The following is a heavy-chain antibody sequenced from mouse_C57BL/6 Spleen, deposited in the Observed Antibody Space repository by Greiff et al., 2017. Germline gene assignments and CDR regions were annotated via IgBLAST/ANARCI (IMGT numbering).Heavy chain of an antibody. CDR1: GYAFTNYL. J-gene: IGHJ2*01. Sequence: QVQLKQSGAELVRPGTSVKVSCKASGYAFTNYLIEWVKQRPGQGLEWIGVINPGSGGTNYNEKFKGKATLTADKSSSTAYMQLSSLTSEDSAVYFCARRDGAHYFDYWGQGTTLTVSS. D-gene: IGHD2-3*01. V-gene: IGHV1-54*01. CDR2: INPGSGGT. CDR3: ARRDGAHYFDY.